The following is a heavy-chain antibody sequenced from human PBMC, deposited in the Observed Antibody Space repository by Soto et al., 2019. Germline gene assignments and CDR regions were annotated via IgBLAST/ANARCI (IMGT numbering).Heavy chain of an antibody. D-gene: IGHD2-21*02. CDR2: ISSSSSYT. Sequence: QVQLVESGGGLVKPGGSLRLSCAASGFTFSDYYMSWIRQAPGKGLEWVSYISSSSSYTNYADSVKGRFTISRDNAKNSLYLQMSSLRAEDTAVYYCAREPCDPGFYDDGMDVWGQGTTVTVSS. J-gene: IGHJ6*02. CDR3: AREPCDPGFYDDGMDV. CDR1: GFTFSDYY. V-gene: IGHV3-11*06.